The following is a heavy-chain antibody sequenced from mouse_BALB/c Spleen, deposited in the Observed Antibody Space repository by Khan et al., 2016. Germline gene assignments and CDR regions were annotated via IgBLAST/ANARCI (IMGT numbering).Heavy chain of an antibody. V-gene: IGHV1-7*01. CDR1: GYTFTSYW. CDR3: ASRDSSGPWFAY. D-gene: IGHD3-2*01. CDR2: INPSTGYT. J-gene: IGHJ3*01. Sequence: VQLQESGAELAKPGASVKMSCKASGYTFTSYWMHWVKQRPGQGLEWIGYINPSTGYTEYNQKFKDKATLTADKSSSTAYMQLSSLTSEDSAVYYCASRDSSGPWFAYWGKGTLVTVSA.